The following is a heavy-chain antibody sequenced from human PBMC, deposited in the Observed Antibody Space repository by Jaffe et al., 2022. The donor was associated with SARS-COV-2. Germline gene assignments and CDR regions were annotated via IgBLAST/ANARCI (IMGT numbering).Heavy chain of an antibody. CDR2: IRSSTSSI. CDR1: GFTFRSYS. D-gene: IGHD4-17*01. CDR3: ARDQRDYGGYDAFDI. J-gene: IGHJ3*02. Sequence: EVQLVESGGGLVKPGGSLRLSCAASGFTFRSYSINWVRQAPGKGLEWVSSIRSSTSSIHYADSVKGRFTVSGDSAKNSLYLQMNSLRAEDTAVYYCARDQRDYGGYDAFDIWGQGTMVTVSS. V-gene: IGHV3-21*01.